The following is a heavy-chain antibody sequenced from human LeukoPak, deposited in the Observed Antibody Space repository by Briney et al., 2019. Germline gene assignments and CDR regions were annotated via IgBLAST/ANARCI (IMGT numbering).Heavy chain of an antibody. Sequence: GGSLRLSCAASGFTFSSYSMNWVRQAPGKGLEWVSSISSSSSYIYYADSVKGRFTISRDNSKNTLYLQMNSLRAEDTAVYYCAKDVPIYCSGGSCSSVWGQGTLVTVSS. V-gene: IGHV3-21*04. CDR3: AKDVPIYCSGGSCSSV. CDR2: ISSSSSYI. D-gene: IGHD2-15*01. J-gene: IGHJ4*02. CDR1: GFTFSSYS.